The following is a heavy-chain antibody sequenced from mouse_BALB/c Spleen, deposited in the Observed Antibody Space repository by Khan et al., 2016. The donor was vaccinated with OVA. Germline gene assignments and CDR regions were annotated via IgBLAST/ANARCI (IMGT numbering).Heavy chain of an antibody. CDR2: ISYSGVT. CDR3: ARGNYYGYYFDD. CDR1: GYSITSGYA. V-gene: IGHV3-2*02. J-gene: IGHJ2*01. D-gene: IGHD1-1*01. Sequence: VQLKESGPGLVKPSQSLSLTCTVTGYSITSGYAWNWIRQFPGNQLEWMGYISYSGVTSYTPSLKSRITITRDTSKNPFFLQFNSVTTEDTATYYCARGNYYGYYFDDWGQGTTLTVSS.